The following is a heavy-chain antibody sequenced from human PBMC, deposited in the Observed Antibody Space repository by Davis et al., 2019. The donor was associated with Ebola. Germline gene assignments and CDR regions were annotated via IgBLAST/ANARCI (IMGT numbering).Heavy chain of an antibody. D-gene: IGHD3-22*01. J-gene: IGHJ4*02. Sequence: PGGSLRFSCAASGFTFSDYYMSWIRQAPGKGPEWVSYISSNSTNKKYADSVKGRFTISRDDAKNSLYLQMNSLRVEDTAVYYCAREAYYYDSTGYYYDIPDLFDYWGQGTLVTVSS. CDR1: GFTFSDYY. CDR3: AREAYYYDSTGYYYDIPDLFDY. V-gene: IGHV3-11*06. CDR2: ISSNSTNK.